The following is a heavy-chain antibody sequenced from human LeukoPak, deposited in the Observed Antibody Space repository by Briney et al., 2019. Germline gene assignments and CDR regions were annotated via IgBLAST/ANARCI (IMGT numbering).Heavy chain of an antibody. CDR2: IYYSGST. CDR1: GGSISSSSYY. V-gene: IGHV4-39*07. J-gene: IGHJ5*02. Sequence: PSETLSLTCTVSGGSISSSSYYWVWIRQPPGKGLEWIGSIYYSGSTYYSPSLKSRVTISIDTSKTQFSLKLSSVTAADTAVYYCARVTPESGSYYPKTLFDPWGQGTLVTVSS. CDR3: ARVTPESGSYYPKTLFDP. D-gene: IGHD3-10*01.